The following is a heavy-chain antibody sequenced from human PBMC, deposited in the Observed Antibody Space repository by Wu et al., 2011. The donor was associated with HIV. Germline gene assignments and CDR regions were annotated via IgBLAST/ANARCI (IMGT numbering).Heavy chain of an antibody. CDR2: MNPNSGNT. V-gene: IGHV1-8*02. J-gene: IGHJ5*02. D-gene: IGHD6-13*01. CDR1: GYSLTDYD. CDR3: ARGGIAADGKVVDP. Sequence: QVQLVQSGAEVKRPGASVKVSCEASGYSLTDYDITWVRQATGQGLEWMGWMNPNSGNTGYAQKFQGRVTMTRNTSISTAYMELNSLRSEDTAVYYCARGGIAADGKVVDPWGQGTLVTVSS.